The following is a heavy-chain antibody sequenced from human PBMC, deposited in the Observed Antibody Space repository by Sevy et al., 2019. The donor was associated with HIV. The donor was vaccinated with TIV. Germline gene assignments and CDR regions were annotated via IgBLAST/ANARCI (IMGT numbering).Heavy chain of an antibody. Sequence: ASVKVSCKASGYTFSSYGISGVRQAPGQGLEWMGWISDYNGYTNYAHKFQGRVTMSTETSTRTAYMELRSLRSDDPAVYFCAREGYYYRSGTYRPPNYYGMDVWGQGTAVTVSS. CDR2: ISDYNGYT. V-gene: IGHV1-18*01. D-gene: IGHD3-10*01. CDR1: GYTFSSYG. J-gene: IGHJ6*02. CDR3: AREGYYYRSGTYRPPNYYGMDV.